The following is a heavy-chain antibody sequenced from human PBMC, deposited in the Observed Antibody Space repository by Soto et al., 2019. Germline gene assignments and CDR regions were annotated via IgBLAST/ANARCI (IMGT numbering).Heavy chain of an antibody. Sequence: PGGSLRLSCAASGFTFSSYAVSWVRQAPGKGLEWVSAISGSGGSTYYADSVKGRFTISRDNSKNTLYLQMNSLRAEDTAVYYCSANGVYYYYGMDVWGQGTTVTVSS. V-gene: IGHV3-23*01. J-gene: IGHJ6*02. CDR2: ISGSGGST. D-gene: IGHD2-8*01. CDR1: GFTFSSYA. CDR3: SANGVYYYYGMDV.